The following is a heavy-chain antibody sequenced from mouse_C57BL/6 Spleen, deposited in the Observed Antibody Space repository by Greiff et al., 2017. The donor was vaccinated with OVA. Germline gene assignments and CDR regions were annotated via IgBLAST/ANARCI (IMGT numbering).Heavy chain of an antibody. J-gene: IGHJ4*01. CDR1: GYTFTSYD. Sequence: QVQLKESGPELVKPGASVKLSCKASGYTFTSYDINWVKQRPGQGLEWIGWIYPRDGSTKYNEKFKGKATLTVDTSSSTAYMELHSRTSEDSAVYFCARSYGSSYGAMDDWGQGTSVTVSS. CDR2: IYPRDGST. D-gene: IGHD1-1*01. CDR3: ARSYGSSYGAMDD. V-gene: IGHV1-85*01.